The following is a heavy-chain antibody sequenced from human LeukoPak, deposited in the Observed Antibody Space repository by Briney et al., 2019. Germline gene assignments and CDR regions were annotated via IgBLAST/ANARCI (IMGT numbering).Heavy chain of an antibody. CDR1: GGSISSSSYY. J-gene: IGHJ6*03. V-gene: IGHV4-39*01. D-gene: IGHD3-9*01. Sequence: TSETLSLTCTVSGGSISSSSYYWGWIRQPPGKGLEWIGSIYYSGSTYYNPSLKSRVTISVDTSKNQFSLKLSSVTAADTAVYYCASQVSVLRYFDWLSSANYYYYYYMDVWGKGTTVTISS. CDR3: ASQVSVLRYFDWLSSANYYYYYYMDV. CDR2: IYYSGST.